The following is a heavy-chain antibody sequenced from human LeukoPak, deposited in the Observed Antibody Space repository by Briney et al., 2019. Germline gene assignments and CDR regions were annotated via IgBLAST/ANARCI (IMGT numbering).Heavy chain of an antibody. V-gene: IGHV3-23*01. Sequence: GGPLRLSGAASDTTFRSFAMIWVGRAPGKGLEWVSSISVSGASTYYVDSVKGRCNISRDKSKSTLYLQMNNLRADDTAVYFCAKVHSGCYLRSEFEYWGQGTLVTVSS. CDR3: AKVHSGCYLRSEFEY. J-gene: IGHJ4*01. CDR2: ISVSGAST. CDR1: DTTFRSFA. D-gene: IGHD3-9*01.